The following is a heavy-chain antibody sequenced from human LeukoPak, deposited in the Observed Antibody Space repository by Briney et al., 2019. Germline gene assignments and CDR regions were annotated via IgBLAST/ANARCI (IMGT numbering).Heavy chain of an antibody. D-gene: IGHD2-2*01. CDR1: GGSISSYY. Sequence: KPSETLSLTCTVSGGSISSYYWSWIRQPAGKGLEWIGRIYTSGSTNYNPSLKSRVTMSVDTSKNQFSLKLSSVTAADTAVYYCARGVVRRVPAAPPNSYNWFDPWGQGTLVTVSS. J-gene: IGHJ5*02. V-gene: IGHV4-4*07. CDR3: ARGVVRRVPAAPPNSYNWFDP. CDR2: IYTSGST.